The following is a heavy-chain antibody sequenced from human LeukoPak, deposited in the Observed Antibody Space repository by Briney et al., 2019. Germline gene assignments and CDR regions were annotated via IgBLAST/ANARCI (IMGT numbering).Heavy chain of an antibody. Sequence: GASVRVSCKASGYTFTSYGMSWVRQAPGQGLEWMGWISAYNGNTNYAQKLQGRVTMTTDTSTSTAYMELRSLRSDDTAVYYCARGSPAAPIDYGMDVWGQGTTVTVSS. CDR3: ARGSPAAPIDYGMDV. CDR1: GYTFTSYG. D-gene: IGHD2-2*01. V-gene: IGHV1-18*01. CDR2: ISAYNGNT. J-gene: IGHJ6*02.